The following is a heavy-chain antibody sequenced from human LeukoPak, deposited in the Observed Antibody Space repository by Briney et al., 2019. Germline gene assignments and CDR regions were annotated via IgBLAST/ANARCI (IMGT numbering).Heavy chain of an antibody. Sequence: GGSLRLSCVASGFTFSSYWATWVRQAPGKGLEWVANIDPDGSNQYYVDSVKGRFTISKDNAKNSLYLQMNSLRPEDTAVYYCARDGGRREDYWGQGALVTVSS. CDR2: IDPDGSNQ. V-gene: IGHV3-7*01. D-gene: IGHD2-15*01. J-gene: IGHJ4*02. CDR3: ARDGGRREDY. CDR1: GFTFSSYW.